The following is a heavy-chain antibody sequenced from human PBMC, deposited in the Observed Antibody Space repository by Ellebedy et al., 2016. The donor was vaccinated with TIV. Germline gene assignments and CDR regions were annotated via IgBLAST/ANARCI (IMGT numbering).Heavy chain of an antibody. CDR2: ISSSSSYI. J-gene: IGHJ4*02. V-gene: IGHV3-21*01. CDR3: ARDQRQWLKLKYFDY. Sequence: GESLKISXAASGFTFSSYSMNWVRQAPGKGLEWVSSISSSSSYIYYADSVKGRFTISRDNAKNSLYLQMNSLRAEDTAVYYCARDQRQWLKLKYFDYWGQGTLVTVSS. D-gene: IGHD6-19*01. CDR1: GFTFSSYS.